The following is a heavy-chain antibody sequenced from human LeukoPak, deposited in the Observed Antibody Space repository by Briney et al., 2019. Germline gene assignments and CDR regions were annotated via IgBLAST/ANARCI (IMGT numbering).Heavy chain of an antibody. Sequence: SETLSLTCAVYGGSFSGYYWSWIRQPPGKGLEWIGEINHSGSTNYNPSLKSRVTRSVETSKNQFSVNLSSVTAADTAVYYCARQEGDYVDHWGQGTLVTVSS. V-gene: IGHV4-34*01. CDR2: INHSGST. J-gene: IGHJ4*02. CDR1: GGSFSGYY. CDR3: ARQEGDYVDH.